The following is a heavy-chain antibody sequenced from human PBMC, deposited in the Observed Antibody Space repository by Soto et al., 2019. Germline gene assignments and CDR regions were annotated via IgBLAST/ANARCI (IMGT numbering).Heavy chain of an antibody. D-gene: IGHD2-2*02. CDR2: ISSSSSYI. J-gene: IGHJ6*02. Sequence: GGSLRLSCAASGFTFSSYSMNWVRRAPGKGLEWVSSISSSSSYIYYADSVKGRFTISRDNAKNSLYLQMNSLRAEDTAVYYCARDGIYCSSTSCYSAYYYYGMDVWGQGTTVTVSS. V-gene: IGHV3-21*01. CDR3: ARDGIYCSSTSCYSAYYYYGMDV. CDR1: GFTFSSYS.